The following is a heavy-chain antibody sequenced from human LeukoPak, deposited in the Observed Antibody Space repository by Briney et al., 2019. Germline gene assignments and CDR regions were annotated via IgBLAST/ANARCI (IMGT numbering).Heavy chain of an antibody. V-gene: IGHV4-59*08. J-gene: IGHJ4*02. CDR3: ARGGVYYDFWSGYYGDY. D-gene: IGHD3-3*01. CDR2: IYYSGST. Sequence: SETLSLTCTVSGGSISSYYWSWIRQPPGKGLEWIGYIYYSGSTNYNPSLKSRVTISVDTSKNQFSLKLSSVTAADTAVYYCARGGVYYDFWSGYYGDYWGQGTLVTVSS. CDR1: GGSISSYY.